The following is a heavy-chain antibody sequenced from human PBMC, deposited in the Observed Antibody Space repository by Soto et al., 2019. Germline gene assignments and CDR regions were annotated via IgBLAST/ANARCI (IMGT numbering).Heavy chain of an antibody. CDR2: ISYSGYT. CDR3: TTQGFGILHGLVDV. J-gene: IGHJ6*02. Sequence: PSETLSLTCTVSGGSIISYYWSWIRQPPGKGLEWIGYISYSGYTSYNPSLKSRLIISVDTSKNQVSLKLASVTAADTAVYYCTTQGFGILHGLVDVWGQGTTVTVSS. D-gene: IGHD3-10*01. V-gene: IGHV4-59*08. CDR1: GGSIISYY.